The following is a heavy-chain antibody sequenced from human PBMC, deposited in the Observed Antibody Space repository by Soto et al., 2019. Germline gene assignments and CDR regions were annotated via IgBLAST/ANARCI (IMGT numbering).Heavy chain of an antibody. Sequence: GGSLRLSCAASGFTVSSYGMHWVRQAPGKGLEWVAVIWYDGSNKYYADSVKGRFTISRDNSKNTLYLQMNSLRAEDTAVYYCARDSTYCTNGVCYISYFDYWGQGTLVTVSS. CDR2: IWYDGSNK. CDR1: GFTVSSYG. J-gene: IGHJ4*02. V-gene: IGHV3-33*01. D-gene: IGHD2-8*01. CDR3: ARDSTYCTNGVCYISYFDY.